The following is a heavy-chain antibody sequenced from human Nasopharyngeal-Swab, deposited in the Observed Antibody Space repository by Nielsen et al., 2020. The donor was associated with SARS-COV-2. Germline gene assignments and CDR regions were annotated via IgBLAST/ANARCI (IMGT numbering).Heavy chain of an antibody. D-gene: IGHD3-22*01. CDR1: GLTFSSST. J-gene: IGHJ4*02. CDR3: VKEGPRGYAAW. CDR2: FADNDNKT. Sequence: GESLKISCTASGLTFSSSTMSWVRQAPGKGPEWVSAFADNDNKTYYAGSVKGRFTISRDNSNSMLFLQMSSLRVEDTALYYCVKEGPRGYAAWWGRGTLVPVSP. V-gene: IGHV3-23*01.